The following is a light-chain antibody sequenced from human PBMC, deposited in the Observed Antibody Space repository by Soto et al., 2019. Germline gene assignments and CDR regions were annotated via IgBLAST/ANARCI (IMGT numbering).Light chain of an antibody. CDR3: QQYGSSLIT. J-gene: IGKJ5*01. CDR2: GAS. Sequence: EIVMTQSPATLSVSPGVRATLSCRAIQSVSINLAWYQQKPGQAPRLLIYGASTRATGIPDRFSGRGSGTDFTLTISRLEPEDFAVYYCQQYGSSLITFGQGTRLEI. CDR1: QSVSIN. V-gene: IGKV3-20*01.